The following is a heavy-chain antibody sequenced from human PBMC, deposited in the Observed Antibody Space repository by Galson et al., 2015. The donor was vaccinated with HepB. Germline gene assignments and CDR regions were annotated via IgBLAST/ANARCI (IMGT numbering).Heavy chain of an antibody. CDR3: ARCQYYYDSSGYYYGHAFDI. J-gene: IGHJ3*02. V-gene: IGHV2-70*01. Sequence: PALVKPTQTLTLTCTFSGFSLSTSGMCVSWIRQPPGKALEWLALIDWDDDKYYSTSPKTRLTISKDTSKNQVVLTMTNMDPVDTATYYCARCQYYYDSSGYYYGHAFDIWGQGTMVTVSS. D-gene: IGHD3-22*01. CDR2: IDWDDDK. CDR1: GFSLSTSGMC.